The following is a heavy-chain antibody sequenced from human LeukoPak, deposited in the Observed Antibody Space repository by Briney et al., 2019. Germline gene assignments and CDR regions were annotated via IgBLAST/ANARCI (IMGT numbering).Heavy chain of an antibody. J-gene: IGHJ4*02. D-gene: IGHD2-8*01. CDR2: IHHSGTT. V-gene: IGHV4-59*01. CDR1: GDSMTNYY. CDR3: AKMGSLMGRFFDY. Sequence: SETLSLTCTVSGDSMTNYYWNWIRQPPGKGLEWIGYIHHSGTTNYNPSLKSRLTMSVDTSKNQFSLKLTSVSAADTAVYFCAKMGSLMGRFFDYWGQGIQVIVSS.